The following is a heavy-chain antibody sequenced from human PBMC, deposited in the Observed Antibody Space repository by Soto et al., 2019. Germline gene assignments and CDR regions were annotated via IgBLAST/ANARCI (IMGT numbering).Heavy chain of an antibody. V-gene: IGHV4-61*01. CDR1: GGSVSSGSYY. CDR2: IYYSGST. D-gene: IGHD6-6*01. J-gene: IGHJ4*02. Sequence: QVQLQESGPGLVKPSETLSLTCTVSGGSVSSGSYYWSWIRQPPGKGLEWIGYIYYSGSTNYNPSHQSRFTLSVHTSKNQFSPKLSSVIAADTAVSYCARQRTAASRHIAHGAQVSLVTISS. CDR3: ARQRTAASRHIAH.